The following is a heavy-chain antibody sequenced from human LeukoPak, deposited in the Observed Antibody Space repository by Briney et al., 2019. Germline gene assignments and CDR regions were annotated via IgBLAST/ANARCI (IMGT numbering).Heavy chain of an antibody. Sequence: GASVKVSCKVSGYTLTELSMHWVRQAPGKGLEWMGGFDPEDGETIYAQKFQGRVTITADKSTSTAYMELSSLRSEDTAVYYCARDDGVRGYYGSGSYYSEPFDYWGQGTLVTVSS. CDR1: GYTLTELS. CDR2: FDPEDGET. D-gene: IGHD3-10*01. J-gene: IGHJ4*02. V-gene: IGHV1-24*01. CDR3: ARDDGVRGYYGSGSYYSEPFDY.